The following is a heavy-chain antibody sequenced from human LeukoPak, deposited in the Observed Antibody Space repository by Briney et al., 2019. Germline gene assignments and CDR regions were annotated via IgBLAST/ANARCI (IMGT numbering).Heavy chain of an antibody. CDR1: GGTFSNYA. CDR3: ASNAIASAGSPFDY. D-gene: IGHD6-13*01. J-gene: IGHJ4*02. CDR2: IFPVFNAP. V-gene: IGHV1-69*06. Sequence: SVKVSCKASGGTFSNYAISWVRQAPGQGLEWVGEIFPVFNAPNYARKFQGRVTITADKSTSTAYMDLSSLRSDDTAVYYCASNAIASAGSPFDYWGQGTLVTVPS.